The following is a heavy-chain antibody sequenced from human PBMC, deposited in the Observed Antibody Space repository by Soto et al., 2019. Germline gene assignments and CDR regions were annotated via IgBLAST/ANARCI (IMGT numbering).Heavy chain of an antibody. CDR1: GFTFSSYA. D-gene: IGHD5-18*01. Sequence: EVQLLESGGGLVQPGGSLRLSCAASGFTFSSYAMKWVRQAPGKGLEWVSLIGESGTPTYYADSVKGRFTISRDNSGNTLFLEKYSLRAEDTAVYYCARYIPGVRYYGMDVWGQGTTVTVS. V-gene: IGHV3-23*01. CDR3: ARYIPGVRYYGMDV. CDR2: IGESGTPT. J-gene: IGHJ6*02.